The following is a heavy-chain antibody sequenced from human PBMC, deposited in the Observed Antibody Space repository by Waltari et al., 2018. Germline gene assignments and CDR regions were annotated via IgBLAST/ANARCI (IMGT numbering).Heavy chain of an antibody. D-gene: IGHD3-22*01. CDR2: ISGDGGST. CDR1: GFTFVDYA. V-gene: IGHV3-43*02. J-gene: IGHJ4*02. CDR3: AKVGPRGYDSSGLFDY. Sequence: EVQLVESGGGVVQPGGSLRLSWAASGFTFVDYAMHWVRQAPGTGLGGVSLISGDGGSTYYADSVKGRFTISRDNSKNSLYLQMNSLRTEDTALYYCAKVGPRGYDSSGLFDYWGQGTLVTVSS.